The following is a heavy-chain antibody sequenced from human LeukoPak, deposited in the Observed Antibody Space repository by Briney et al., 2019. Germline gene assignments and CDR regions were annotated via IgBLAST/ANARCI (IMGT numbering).Heavy chain of an antibody. CDR1: GFTFSSYS. CDR3: ARESSGSFTPFFDY. Sequence: GGSLRLSCAASGFTFSSYSMNWVRQAPGKGLEWVSSISSTGSVTHYADSVKGRFTISRDNARNSLFLQMHSLRAEDTAVYYCARESSGSFTPFFDYWGRGNLVTVSS. D-gene: IGHD6-25*01. J-gene: IGHJ4*02. V-gene: IGHV3-48*04. CDR2: ISSTGSVT.